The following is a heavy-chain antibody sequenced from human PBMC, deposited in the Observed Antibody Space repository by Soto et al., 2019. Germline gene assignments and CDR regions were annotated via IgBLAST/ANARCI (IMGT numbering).Heavy chain of an antibody. J-gene: IGHJ4*02. Sequence: QVQMVQAGAEVKKPGASVKVSCGTSGYIFTNYDITWGRQAPGQGLERVGWISGYNGKTKHAQNLQDRVRLTTGTSTRTDYRELRRLRSDETDVYYCARGGEGDYWGQGTLVSASS. CDR1: GYIFTNYD. CDR2: ISGYNGKT. CDR3: ARGGEGDY. V-gene: IGHV1-18*01.